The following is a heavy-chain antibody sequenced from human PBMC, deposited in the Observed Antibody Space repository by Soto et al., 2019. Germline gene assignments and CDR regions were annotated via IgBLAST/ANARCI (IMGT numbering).Heavy chain of an antibody. D-gene: IGHD3-10*01. CDR2: ISASGGST. J-gene: IGHJ4*02. CDR1: GFTFSSYA. V-gene: IGHV3-23*01. Sequence: GGSLRLSCAASGFTFSSYAVSWVRQAPGKGLEWVSIISASGGSTYCADSVKGRFAISRDNSRNTLYLQMNSLTAEDTAVYYCANGRATYGLLTHDYWGQGTLVTVSS. CDR3: ANGRATYGLLTHDY.